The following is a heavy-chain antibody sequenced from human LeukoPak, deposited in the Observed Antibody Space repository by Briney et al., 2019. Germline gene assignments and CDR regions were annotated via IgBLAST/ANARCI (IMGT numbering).Heavy chain of an antibody. CDR1: GFASTFHA. CDR3: AKPISGGLAVTADWFDP. CDR2: INANSGTT. D-gene: IGHD6-19*01. J-gene: IGHJ5*01. Sequence: GGSLRLSCAASGFASTFHAMSWLRQPPGKGLEWVSTINANSGTTSYAASVRGRFTISRDNSKNTLYLQVNSLRADDTAVYYCAKPISGGLAVTADWFDPWGQGTLVVVSS. V-gene: IGHV3-23*01.